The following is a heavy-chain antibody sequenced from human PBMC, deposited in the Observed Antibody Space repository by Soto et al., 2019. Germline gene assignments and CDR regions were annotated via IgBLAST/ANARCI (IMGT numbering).Heavy chain of an antibody. J-gene: IGHJ6*02. CDR3: ARGGYYDFWSGPTRYYYGMDV. CDR1: GFTFSSYW. Sequence: GGSLRLSCAASGFTFSSYWMSWVRQAPGKGLEWVVNIKQDGSEKYYVDSVKGRFTISRDNAKNSLYLQMNSLRAEDTAVYYCARGGYYDFWSGPTRYYYGMDVWGQGTTVTVSS. D-gene: IGHD3-3*01. CDR2: IKQDGSEK. V-gene: IGHV3-7*03.